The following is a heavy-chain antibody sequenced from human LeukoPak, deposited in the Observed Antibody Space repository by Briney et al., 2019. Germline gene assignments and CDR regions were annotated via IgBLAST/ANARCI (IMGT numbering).Heavy chain of an antibody. CDR3: AKDGGNYYDTERNYLMRSYMDV. CDR2: INHSGST. V-gene: IGHV4-34*01. D-gene: IGHD3-22*01. J-gene: IGHJ6*03. CDR1: GGSFSGYY. Sequence: SETLSLTCAVYGGSFSGYYWSWIRQPPGKGLEWIGEINHSGSTNYNPSLKSRVTISVDTSKNQFSLKLSSVTAADTAVYYCAKDGGNYYDTERNYLMRSYMDVWGKGTTVTVSS.